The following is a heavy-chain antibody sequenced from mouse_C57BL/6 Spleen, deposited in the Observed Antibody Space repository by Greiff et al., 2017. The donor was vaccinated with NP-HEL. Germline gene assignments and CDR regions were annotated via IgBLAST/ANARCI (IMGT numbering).Heavy chain of an antibody. J-gene: IGHJ1*03. CDR3: ARSDDYGYFDV. D-gene: IGHD2-3*01. Sequence: QVHVKQSGPELVKPGASVKISCKASGYAFSSSWMNWVKQRPGKGLEWIGRIYPGDGDTNYNGKFKGKATLTADKSSSTAYMQLSSLTSEDSAVYFCARSDDYGYFDVWGTGTTVTVSS. V-gene: IGHV1-82*01. CDR1: GYAFSSSW. CDR2: IYPGDGDT.